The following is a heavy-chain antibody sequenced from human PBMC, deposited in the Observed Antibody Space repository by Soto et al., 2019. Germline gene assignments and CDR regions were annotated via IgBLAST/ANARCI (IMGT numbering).Heavy chain of an antibody. Sequence: GGSLRLSCAASGFTLSHYSMNWVRQAPGQGLEWISYIRGNGSAVFYAASVEGRFTISRDNAKSTLFLQMDSLRAEDTALYYCAKEGASGSYYSSWGQGTLVTVSS. CDR1: GFTLSHYS. CDR2: IRGNGSAV. V-gene: IGHV3-48*01. CDR3: AKEGASGSYYSS. J-gene: IGHJ5*02. D-gene: IGHD3-10*01.